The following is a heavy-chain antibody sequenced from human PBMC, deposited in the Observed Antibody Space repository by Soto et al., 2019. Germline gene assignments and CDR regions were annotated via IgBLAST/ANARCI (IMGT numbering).Heavy chain of an antibody. CDR1: GGSISSGGYY. CDR3: ARDEAYCGGDCYSGDY. J-gene: IGHJ4*02. V-gene: IGHV4-31*03. Sequence: QVQLQESGPGLVKPSQTLSLTCTVSGGSISSGGYYWSWIRQHPGKGPEWIGYIYYSGSTYYNPSLKSRFTISVDTSKNQFSLKLSSVTAADTAVYYCARDEAYCGGDCYSGDYWGQGTLVTVSS. D-gene: IGHD2-21*02. CDR2: IYYSGST.